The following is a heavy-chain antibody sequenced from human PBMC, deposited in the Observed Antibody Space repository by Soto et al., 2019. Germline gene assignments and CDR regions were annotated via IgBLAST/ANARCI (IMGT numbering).Heavy chain of an antibody. CDR3: ARDLSRGWGSGPYYYYGMDV. J-gene: IGHJ6*02. Sequence: SQTLSLTCAISGDSVSSTSAAWNWIRQSPSRGLEWLGRTYYRSKWYNDYAVSVKSRITINPDTSKNQCSLQLNSVTPEDTAVYYCARDLSRGWGSGPYYYYGMDVWGQGTTVTVSS. CDR2: TYYRSKWYN. D-gene: IGHD3-10*01. CDR1: GDSVSSTSAA. V-gene: IGHV6-1*01.